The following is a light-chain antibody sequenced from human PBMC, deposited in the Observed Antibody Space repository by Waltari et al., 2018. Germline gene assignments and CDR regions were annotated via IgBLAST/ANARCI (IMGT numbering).Light chain of an antibody. Sequence: EIVMTQSPATLSVSPGERATLSCRASQSLSSNLNWYLHKPGQAPRLLIYGASTRATGIPARFSGSGSGTEFTLTISSVQSEDFAVYYCQQYNNWPITFGQGTRLEIK. V-gene: IGKV3-15*01. CDR2: GAS. CDR1: QSLSSN. CDR3: QQYNNWPIT. J-gene: IGKJ5*01.